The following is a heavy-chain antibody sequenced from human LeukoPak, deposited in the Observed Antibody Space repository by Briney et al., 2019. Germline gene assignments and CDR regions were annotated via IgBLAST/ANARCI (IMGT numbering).Heavy chain of an antibody. D-gene: IGHD1-26*01. V-gene: IGHV3-30*03. CDR3: ARGHRESYFLVDS. CDR2: ISYDGSNK. Sequence: GGSLRLSCAASGFTFSSYGMHWVRQAPGKGLEWVAVISYDGSNKYYADSVKGRFTISRDNAKASVSLQLNSLRAEDTAVYYCARGHRESYFLVDSWGQGTLVTVSS. J-gene: IGHJ4*02. CDR1: GFTFSSYG.